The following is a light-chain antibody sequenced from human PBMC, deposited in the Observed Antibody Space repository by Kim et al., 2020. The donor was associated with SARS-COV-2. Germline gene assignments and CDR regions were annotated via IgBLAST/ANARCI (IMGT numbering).Light chain of an antibody. CDR3: AAWDDSLNGPV. CDR2: SEN. Sequence: GQRVTMSCSGSSSNIGRNTVNWYQQLPRTAPKVLIYSENQRPSGVPDRVSGSKSGTSASLAISGLQSEDEADYYCAAWDDSLNGPVFGGGTQLTVL. CDR1: SSNIGRNT. J-gene: IGLJ3*02. V-gene: IGLV1-44*01.